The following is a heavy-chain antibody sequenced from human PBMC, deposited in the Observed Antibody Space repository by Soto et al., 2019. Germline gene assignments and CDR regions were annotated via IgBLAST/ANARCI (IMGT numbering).Heavy chain of an antibody. V-gene: IGHV4-39*01. CDR2: IYYSGIT. Sequence: QLQLQESGPGLVKPSETLSLTCTVSGVSISNSSYYWGWIRRPPGKGLEWIGTIYYSGITYYNPSLKSRVTTTVETSKNQCSLTLTAVTAADTAVYYCARHGSNWGQGTLVTVSS. J-gene: IGHJ4*02. CDR1: GVSISNSSYY. CDR3: ARHGSN.